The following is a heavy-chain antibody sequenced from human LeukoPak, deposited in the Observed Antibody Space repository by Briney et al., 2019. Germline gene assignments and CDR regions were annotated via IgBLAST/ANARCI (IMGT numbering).Heavy chain of an antibody. CDR1: GYSISSDYY. CDR2: IYHSGST. D-gene: IGHD5-18*01. J-gene: IGHJ4*02. CDR3: AKSSYSIFDY. V-gene: IGHV4-38-2*02. Sequence: TSETLSLTCTVSGYSISSDYYWGWIRQPPGRGLEWIGTIYHSGSTYYNPSLKSRVTISVDTSKNQFSLKLSSVTAADTAVYYCAKSSYSIFDYWGQGTLVTVSS.